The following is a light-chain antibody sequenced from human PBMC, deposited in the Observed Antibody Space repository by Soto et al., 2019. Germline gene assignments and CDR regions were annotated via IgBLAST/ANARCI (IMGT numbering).Light chain of an antibody. CDR1: QSVSGSY. J-gene: IGKJ4*01. Sequence: EIVLTQSPGTLSLSPGERATLSCRASQSVSGSYLAWYQQRPGQAPRLLIYGAFNRATGIPDRFSGSGSGADFTLTISSLESEDFAVYYCQQYGNSPLTFGGGTKVEIK. CDR3: QQYGNSPLT. CDR2: GAF. V-gene: IGKV3-20*01.